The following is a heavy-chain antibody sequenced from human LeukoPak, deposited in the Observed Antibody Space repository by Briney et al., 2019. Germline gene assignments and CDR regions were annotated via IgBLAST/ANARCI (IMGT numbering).Heavy chain of an antibody. CDR3: ARLYNSYYYYMDV. Sequence: ASVKVSCKASGYTFDIYGIAWVRQAPGQGLEWMGWIATYNGKTDYAQNLQGRVTMTTDLSTGTAYMELRSLRSDDTAVYYCARLYNSYYYYMDVWRKGTPVTVSS. CDR1: GYTFDIYG. J-gene: IGHJ6*03. CDR2: IATYNGKT. V-gene: IGHV1-18*01. D-gene: IGHD1-14*01.